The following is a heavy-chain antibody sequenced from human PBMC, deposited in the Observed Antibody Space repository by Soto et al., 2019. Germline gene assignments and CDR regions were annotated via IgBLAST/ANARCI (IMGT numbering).Heavy chain of an antibody. J-gene: IGHJ2*01. CDR2: IYWDDDK. CDR1: GFSLSTSGVG. Sequence: QITLKESGPTLVKPTQTLTLTCTFSGFSLSTSGVGVGWIRQPPGKALEWLALIYWDDDKRYSPSLKSRLTITKDTSKNQVVLTMTNMDPVDTATYYCAPSGYGDPDWYFDLWGRGTLVTVSS. V-gene: IGHV2-5*02. CDR3: APSGYGDPDWYFDL. D-gene: IGHD4-17*01.